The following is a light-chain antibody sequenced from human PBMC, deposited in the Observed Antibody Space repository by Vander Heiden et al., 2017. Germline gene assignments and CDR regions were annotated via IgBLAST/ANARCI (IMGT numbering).Light chain of an antibody. J-gene: IGKJ5*01. V-gene: IGKV3-20*01. Sequence: EIVLTQSPGTLSLSPGERATLTCKASQSITSNYLAWYQQKPGQPPRILVYGASTGAPGIPDRFSGSGSGTDFTLTITRLEPEDFAVYYCQQFYGSSGDTFGPGTRLDIK. CDR2: GAS. CDR3: QQFYGSSGDT. CDR1: QSITSNY.